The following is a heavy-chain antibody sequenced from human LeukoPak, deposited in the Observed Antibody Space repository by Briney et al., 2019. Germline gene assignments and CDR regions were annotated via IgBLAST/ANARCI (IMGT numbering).Heavy chain of an antibody. V-gene: IGHV3-30*03. D-gene: IGHD5-24*01. CDR2: ISYDGSNK. J-gene: IGHJ4*02. CDR1: GFTFSSYG. Sequence: PGRSLRLSCAASGFTFSSYGMHWVRQAPGKGLEWVAVISYDGSNKYYADSVKGRFTISRDNAKNSLYLQMNSLRAEDTAVYYCARDLLQFDYWGQGTLVTVSS. CDR3: ARDLLQFDY.